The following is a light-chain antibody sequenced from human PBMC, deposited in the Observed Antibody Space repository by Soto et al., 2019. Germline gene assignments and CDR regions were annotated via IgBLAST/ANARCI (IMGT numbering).Light chain of an antibody. CDR3: QQYSDSPLT. CDR2: GAS. V-gene: IGKV3-20*01. J-gene: IGKJ4*01. Sequence: EIVLTQSPGTLSLSPGERATLSCRASQTVRTNYLAWFQPKPGQAPRLLIYGASSRATGIPDRFSGSGSGTDFTLTIDSLEPEDFAVYFCQQYSDSPLTFGGGTKVEIK. CDR1: QTVRTNY.